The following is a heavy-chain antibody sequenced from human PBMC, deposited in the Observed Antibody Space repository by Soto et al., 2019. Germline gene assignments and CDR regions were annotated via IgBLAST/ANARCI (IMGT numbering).Heavy chain of an antibody. D-gene: IGHD2-2*02. J-gene: IGHJ6*02. Sequence: PGGSLRLSCAASGFTFTSYAMSWVRQAPRKGLEWVSLIGYTNANTYHADSVKGRFTISRDNSKNILFLQMNSLRAEDTAVYYCAKAIPAPSTANYYYYYGFDVWGQGTTVTVSS. CDR1: GFTFTSYA. V-gene: IGHV3-23*01. CDR2: IGYTNANT. CDR3: AKAIPAPSTANYYYYYGFDV.